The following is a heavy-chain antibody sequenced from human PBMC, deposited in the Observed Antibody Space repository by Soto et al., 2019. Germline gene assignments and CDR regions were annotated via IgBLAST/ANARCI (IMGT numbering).Heavy chain of an antibody. Sequence: PGGSLRLSCAASGFTFSSYSMNWVRQAPGKGLEWVSSISSSSSYIYYADSVKGRFTISRDNAKNSLYLQMNSLRAEDTAVYYCARNPDGYKPDGYFDYWGQGTLVTVSS. J-gene: IGHJ4*02. CDR3: ARNPDGYKPDGYFDY. CDR2: ISSSSSYI. V-gene: IGHV3-21*01. D-gene: IGHD5-12*01. CDR1: GFTFSSYS.